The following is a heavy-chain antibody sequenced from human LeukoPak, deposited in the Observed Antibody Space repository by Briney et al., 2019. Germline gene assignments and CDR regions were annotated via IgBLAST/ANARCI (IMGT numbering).Heavy chain of an antibody. Sequence: ASVKVSCKASGGTFSSYAMSWVRQAPGKGLEWVSAISGSGGSTYYADSVKGRFTISRDNSKNTLYLQMNSLRAEDTAVYYCARVPRGYYDSSGIPPGYFDYWGQGTLVTVSS. D-gene: IGHD3-22*01. J-gene: IGHJ4*02. V-gene: IGHV3-23*01. CDR2: ISGSGGST. CDR3: ARVPRGYYDSSGIPPGYFDY. CDR1: GGTFSSYA.